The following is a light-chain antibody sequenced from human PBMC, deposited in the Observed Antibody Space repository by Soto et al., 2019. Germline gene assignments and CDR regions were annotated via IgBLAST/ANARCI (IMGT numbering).Light chain of an antibody. CDR2: GAS. CDR1: QSISDT. V-gene: IGKV3-15*01. CDR3: QQYNNWPWT. Sequence: ETLITQSPATLSVSPGGRATLSCRASQSISDTLAWYQQKHGQAPRLLIHGASTRDTGFPARFSGSGSGTDCTLTISRLQSEDFEIYYCQQYNNWPWTFGQGTKVDI. J-gene: IGKJ1*01.